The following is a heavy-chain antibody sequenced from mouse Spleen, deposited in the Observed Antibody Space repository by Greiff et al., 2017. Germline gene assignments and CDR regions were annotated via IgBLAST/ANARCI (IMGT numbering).Heavy chain of an antibody. CDR2: IDPSDSYT. CDR1: GYTFTSYW. Sequence: VQLQQPGAELVKPGASVKLSCKASGYTFTSYWMQWVKQRPGQGLEWIGEIDPSDSYTNYNQKFKGKATLTVDTSSSTAYMQLSSLTSEDSAVYYCARGGTKGYAYWGQGTLVTVSA. J-gene: IGHJ3*01. CDR3: ARGGTKGYAY. D-gene: IGHD1-3*01. V-gene: IGHV1-50*01.